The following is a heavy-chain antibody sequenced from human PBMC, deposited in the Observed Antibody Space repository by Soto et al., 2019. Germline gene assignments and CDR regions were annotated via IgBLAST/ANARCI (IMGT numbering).Heavy chain of an antibody. CDR1: GFTVSSNC. J-gene: IGHJ4*02. CDR3: ARDVLSWELLADY. CDR2: IYSAGNT. V-gene: IGHV3-66*01. Sequence: PGGSLRLSWAASGFTVSSNCMSWVRQAPGKGLEWISIIYSAGNTYYADSVKGRFTISRDNSKNTLYLQMNSLGAEDTAVYYCARDVLSWELLADYWGQGTLVTVSS. D-gene: IGHD1-26*01.